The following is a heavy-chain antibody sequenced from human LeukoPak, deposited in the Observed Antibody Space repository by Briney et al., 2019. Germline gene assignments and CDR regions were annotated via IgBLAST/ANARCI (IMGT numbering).Heavy chain of an antibody. CDR1: GFTFSSYW. V-gene: IGHV3-74*01. D-gene: IGHD2-15*01. Sequence: PGGSLRLSCAASGFTFSSYWMHWVRQAPGKGLGWVSQINSDGRSTAYADSVEGRFTNSKDNAKTTLYLQMNSLRAEDTAVYYSARTPGFWGQGTLVTVSS. J-gene: IGHJ4*02. CDR3: ARTPGF. CDR2: INSDGRST.